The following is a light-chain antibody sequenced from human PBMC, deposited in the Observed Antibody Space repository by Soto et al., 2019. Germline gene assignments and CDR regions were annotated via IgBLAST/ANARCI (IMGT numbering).Light chain of an antibody. Sequence: QSALTQPPSVSGSTGQSVTISCTGTSSDVGSYNRVSWYQQPPGTAPKLMIYEVTNRPSGVPNRFSASKSGNTASLTISGLQAEDEADYYCTSYTSSRTWVFGGGTKLTVL. V-gene: IGLV2-18*02. J-gene: IGLJ3*02. CDR3: TSYTSSRTWV. CDR2: EVT. CDR1: SSDVGSYNR.